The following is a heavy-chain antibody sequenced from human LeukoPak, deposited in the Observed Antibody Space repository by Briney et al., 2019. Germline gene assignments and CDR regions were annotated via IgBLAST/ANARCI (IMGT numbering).Heavy chain of an antibody. CDR1: GYSISSGYY. Sequence: SETLSLTCTVSGYSISSGYYWGWIRQPPGKGLEWIGEINHSGSTNYNPSLKSRVTISVDTSKNQFSLKLSSVTAADTAVYFCARDASYSSTTGSSPPLDYWGQGTLVTVSS. CDR2: INHSGST. V-gene: IGHV4-38-2*02. D-gene: IGHD2-8*01. CDR3: ARDASYSSTTGSSPPLDY. J-gene: IGHJ4*02.